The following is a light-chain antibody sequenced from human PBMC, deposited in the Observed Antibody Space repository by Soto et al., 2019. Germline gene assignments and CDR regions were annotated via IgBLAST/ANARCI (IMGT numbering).Light chain of an antibody. CDR1: ECINIY. CDR3: QQYQRYTPS. J-gene: IGKJ4*01. V-gene: IGKV1-16*01. Sequence: DIQMTESPPSLSASVGDIVTIICLASECINIYLAWFQQKSGKAPKSLIYGATSLQRGVPSRFSGSGGDTDFSLTISRLQTEDIATYYCQQYQRYTPSFGGGTKVDIK. CDR2: GAT.